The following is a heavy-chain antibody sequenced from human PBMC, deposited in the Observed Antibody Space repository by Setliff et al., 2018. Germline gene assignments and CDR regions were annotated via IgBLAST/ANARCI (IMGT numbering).Heavy chain of an antibody. CDR2: VRFDGSYK. D-gene: IGHD2-8*01. CDR3: AKVKKPLIRGSGFDY. CDR1: GFVFNTYG. J-gene: IGHJ4*02. Sequence: PGESLKISCAASGFVFNTYGMHWVRQAPGKGLDWVASVRFDGSYKVYADSVKGRFTISRDNSENTLFLQMTSLRAEDTGIYYCAKVKKPLIRGSGFDYWGQGTLVTVSS. V-gene: IGHV3-30*02.